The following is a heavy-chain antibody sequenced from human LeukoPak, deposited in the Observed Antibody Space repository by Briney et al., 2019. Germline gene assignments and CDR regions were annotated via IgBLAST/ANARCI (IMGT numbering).Heavy chain of an antibody. D-gene: IGHD6-6*01. Sequence: SETLSLTCTVPGGPIRSYYWSWIRQPPGKGLEWIGYIYYSGSTNYNPSLKSRVTISVDTSKNQFSLKLSSVTAADTAVYYCARVDPDSSSTLEVFDYWGQGTLVTVSS. CDR2: IYYSGST. V-gene: IGHV4-59*01. CDR3: ARVDPDSSSTLEVFDY. CDR1: GGPIRSYY. J-gene: IGHJ4*02.